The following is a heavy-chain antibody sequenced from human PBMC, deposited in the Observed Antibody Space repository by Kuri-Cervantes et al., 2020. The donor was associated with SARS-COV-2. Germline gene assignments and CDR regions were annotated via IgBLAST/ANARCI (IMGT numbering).Heavy chain of an antibody. CDR1: GYTFTGYY. Sequence: ASVKVSCKASGYTFTGYYIHWVRQAPGQGLEWMGWINPDRGNTNYAQKFQGRVTLARDTSIRTAYMEATSLTYDDTAVYYCAREDFSSLGAPHGLDYWGQGTLVTVSS. D-gene: IGHD1-26*01. V-gene: IGHV1-2*02. CDR2: INPDRGNT. CDR3: AREDFSSLGAPHGLDY. J-gene: IGHJ4*02.